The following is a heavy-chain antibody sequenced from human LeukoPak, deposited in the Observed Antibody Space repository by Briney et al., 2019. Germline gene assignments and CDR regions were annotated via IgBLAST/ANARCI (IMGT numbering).Heavy chain of an antibody. D-gene: IGHD2-8*01. CDR2: VFYSGST. CDR1: GSSINYYY. V-gene: IGHV4-59*08. CDR3: ASRYCPSYHCNPLFQR. Sequence: SETLSLTCAVSGSSINYYYWTWVRQPPGRGLEWIGYVFYSGSTNYNPSLKSRVTISLDTSKNQFSLRLTSVTAADTAVYYCASRYCPSYHCNPLFQRWGQGTLVSVSS. J-gene: IGHJ1*01.